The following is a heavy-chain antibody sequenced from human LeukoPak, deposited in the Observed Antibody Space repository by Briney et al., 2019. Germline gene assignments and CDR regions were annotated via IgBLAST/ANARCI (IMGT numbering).Heavy chain of an antibody. V-gene: IGHV1-69*06. CDR2: IIPIFGTA. CDR3: ARDPLYCSGGSCYSADNWFDP. J-gene: IGHJ5*02. D-gene: IGHD2-15*01. CDR1: GGTFSSYA. Sequence: SVKVSCKASGGTFSSYAISWVRQAPAQGLEWMGGIIPIFGTANYAQKFQGRVTITADKSTSTAYMELSSLRSEDTAVYYCARDPLYCSGGSCYSADNWFDPWGQGTLVTVSS.